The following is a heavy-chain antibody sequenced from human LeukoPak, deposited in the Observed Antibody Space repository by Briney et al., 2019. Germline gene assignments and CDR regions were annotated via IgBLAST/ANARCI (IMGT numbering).Heavy chain of an antibody. CDR3: AKGSAYCSSSTCRGAFDL. CDR2: TSYDGTEK. CDR1: GFMFSSYG. Sequence: GGSLRLSCAASGFMFSSYGFHWVRQAPGKGLEWVAVTSYDGTEKFYAASVKGRFTISRDNSKDTLYLQMNTLTSEDTAVYYCAKGSAYCSSSTCRGAFDLWGQGTMVTVSS. D-gene: IGHD2-2*01. J-gene: IGHJ3*01. V-gene: IGHV3-30*18.